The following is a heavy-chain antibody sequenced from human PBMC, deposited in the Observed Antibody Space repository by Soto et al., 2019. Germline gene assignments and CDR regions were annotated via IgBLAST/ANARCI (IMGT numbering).Heavy chain of an antibody. CDR3: AKEERTFGEGY. CDR1: GFTFSAYV. D-gene: IGHD3-16*01. J-gene: IGHJ4*02. V-gene: IGHV3-23*01. CDR2: SSGSGDVT. Sequence: EAQLLESGGDSAQPGGSLRLSCAASGFTFSAYVLKWVRQAPGKGLEWVAGSSGSGDVTYYADSVRGRFTISRDNSKKTRYLQMNSLRAEDTAIYYCAKEERTFGEGYCGRGTLVTVSS.